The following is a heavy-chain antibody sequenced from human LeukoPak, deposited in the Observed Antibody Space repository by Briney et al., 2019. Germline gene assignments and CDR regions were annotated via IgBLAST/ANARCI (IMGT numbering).Heavy chain of an antibody. V-gene: IGHV3-23*01. J-gene: IGHJ3*02. CDR2: ISGSGGST. CDR1: RFTFSSYA. D-gene: IGHD3-16*02. CDR3: AKSSDYVWGSYRYTGRGAFDI. Sequence: GGSLRLSCAASRFTFSSYAMSWVRQAPGKGLEWVSAISGSGGSTYYADSVKGRFTISRDNSKNTLYLQMNSLRAEDTAVYYCAKSSDYVWGSYRYTGRGAFDIWGQGTMVTVSS.